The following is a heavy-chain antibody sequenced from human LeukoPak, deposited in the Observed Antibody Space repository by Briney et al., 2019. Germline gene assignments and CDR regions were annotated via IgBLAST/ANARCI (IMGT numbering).Heavy chain of an antibody. CDR2: ISSSSSYT. D-gene: IGHD3-22*01. J-gene: IGHJ4*02. CDR3: ARVFYDSSGYFSLDY. CDR1: GFTVSDYY. V-gene: IGHV3-11*06. Sequence: GGSLRLSCAASGFTVSDYYMSWIRQAPGKGLEWVSYISSSSSYTNYADSVKGRFTISRDNAKNSLYLQMNSLRAEDTAVYYCARVFYDSSGYFSLDYWGQGTLVTVSS.